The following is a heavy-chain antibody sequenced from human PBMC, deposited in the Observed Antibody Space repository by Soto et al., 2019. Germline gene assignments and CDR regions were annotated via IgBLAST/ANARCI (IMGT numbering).Heavy chain of an antibody. CDR2: INHSGST. Sequence: QVQLQQWGAGLLKPSETLSLTCAVYGGSFSGYYWSWIRQPPGQGLEWIGEINHSGSTNYNPSLKSRVTISVDTSKNQFSLKLSSVTAADTAVYYCARILYSRQGWFDPWCQGTLVTVSS. J-gene: IGHJ5*02. CDR1: GGSFSGYY. D-gene: IGHD6-13*01. V-gene: IGHV4-34*01. CDR3: ARILYSRQGWFDP.